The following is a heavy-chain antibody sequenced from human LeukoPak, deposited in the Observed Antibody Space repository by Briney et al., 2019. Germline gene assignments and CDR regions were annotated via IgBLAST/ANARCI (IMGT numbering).Heavy chain of an antibody. CDR3: VIGQGSGWYLDY. CDR2: FDPEDGET. D-gene: IGHD6-19*01. Sequence: ASVKVSCKVSGYTLTELSMHWVRQAPGKGLEWMGGFDPEDGETMYAQNFQGRVTMTEDTSTDTAYMELSSLRSEDTAVYYCVIGQGSGWYLDYWGQGTLVTVSS. CDR1: GYTLTELS. J-gene: IGHJ4*02. V-gene: IGHV1-24*01.